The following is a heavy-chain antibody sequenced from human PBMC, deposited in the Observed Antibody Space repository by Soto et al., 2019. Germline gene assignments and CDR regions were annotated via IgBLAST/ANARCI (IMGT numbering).Heavy chain of an antibody. V-gene: IGHV3-11*01. CDR2: ISISGSNI. CDR3: ARGWRYDFWSGYFEF. J-gene: IGHJ4*02. CDR1: GFTFNDYY. Sequence: VQLVESGGGLVKPGGSLRLSCAASGFTFNDYYMPWIRQAPGKGLEWISYISISGSNIHYADSVKGRFTISRDNAKKSLYLQMDSLRAEDTAVYCCARGWRYDFWSGYFEFWGQGALVTVSS. D-gene: IGHD3-3*01.